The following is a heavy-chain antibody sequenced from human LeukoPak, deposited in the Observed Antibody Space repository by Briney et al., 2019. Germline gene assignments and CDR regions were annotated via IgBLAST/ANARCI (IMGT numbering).Heavy chain of an antibody. V-gene: IGHV3-23*01. CDR1: GFTLSSYA. D-gene: IGHD2-15*01. J-gene: IGHJ4*02. CDR3: AKAPVTTCRGAFCYPFDY. CDR2: ISDTGNT. Sequence: GGSLRLSCAASGFTLSSYAMSWVRQAPGKGLEWDSAISDTGNTYHADSVKGRFTISRDSSKNTLFLQMNRLRPEDAAVYYCAKAPVTTCRGAFCYPFDYWGLGTLVTVSS.